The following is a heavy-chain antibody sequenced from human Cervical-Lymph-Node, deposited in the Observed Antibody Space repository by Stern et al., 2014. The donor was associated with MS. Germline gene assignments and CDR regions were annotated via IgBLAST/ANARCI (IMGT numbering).Heavy chain of an antibody. CDR3: ARHDASGWARAADAFKF. J-gene: IGHJ3*01. CDR1: GYSFSSFW. D-gene: IGHD6-19*01. V-gene: IGHV5-51*01. Sequence: VQLVQSGAEVKKPGESLKISCKASGYSFSSFWIGWVRQMPGRGLEWMGIIYPGDSDIRYSPSCQGQVTISADRAISTAYLQWSSLKASDTATYYCARHDASGWARAADAFKFWGQGTAVTVSS. CDR2: IYPGDSDI.